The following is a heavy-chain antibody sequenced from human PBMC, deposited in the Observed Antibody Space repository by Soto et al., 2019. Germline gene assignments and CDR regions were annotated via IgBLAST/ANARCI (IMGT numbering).Heavy chain of an antibody. CDR1: GDSVSSINAA. D-gene: IGHD1-1*01. Sequence: PSQTLSLTCATSGDSVSSINAAWNWIRQSPSRGLEWLGRTYYRSKWYNDYAVSVHSRISINPDTSKNQFSLQLNSVTPEDTALYYCARGALNDNWFDPWGQGILVTVSS. J-gene: IGHJ5*02. V-gene: IGHV6-1*01. CDR2: TYYRSKWYN. CDR3: ARGALNDNWFDP.